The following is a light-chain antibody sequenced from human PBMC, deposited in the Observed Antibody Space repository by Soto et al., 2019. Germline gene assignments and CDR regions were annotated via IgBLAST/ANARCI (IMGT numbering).Light chain of an antibody. Sequence: DIVMTQSPDSLAVSLGERATINCKSSQTVFYTSNYLAWYQQKPGKPPKLLIYWASTRESGVPDRFSGSGSGTDFTLTISSLQAEDVAVYYCQQYYTTPVTFGQGTKVEIK. J-gene: IGKJ1*01. V-gene: IGKV4-1*01. CDR3: QQYYTTPVT. CDR1: QTVFYTSNY. CDR2: WAS.